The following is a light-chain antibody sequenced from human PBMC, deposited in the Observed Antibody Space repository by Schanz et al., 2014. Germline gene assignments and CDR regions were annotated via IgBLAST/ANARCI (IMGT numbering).Light chain of an antibody. Sequence: IVMTQSPATLSVSPGESATLSCRASQNVGSNLAWYQQKPGQAPRLLIYGASSRATGIPDRFSGSGSGTDFTLTISRLEPEDFAVYYCQQYGSSPRTFGQGTKVEIK. V-gene: IGKV3-20*01. CDR1: QNVGSN. CDR2: GAS. CDR3: QQYGSSPRT. J-gene: IGKJ1*01.